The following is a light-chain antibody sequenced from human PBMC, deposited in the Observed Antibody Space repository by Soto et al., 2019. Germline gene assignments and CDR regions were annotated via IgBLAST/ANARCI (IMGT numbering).Light chain of an antibody. J-gene: IGKJ4*01. CDR3: QQRSNWLT. Sequence: EIVLTQSPATLSLSPGERATLSCRASQSVKIYLAWYQQKPGQAPRLLIYDASNRATGIPARFSGSGSGRDFTLTISSLEPEDFAVYYCQQRSNWLTFGGGTKVEIK. V-gene: IGKV3-11*02. CDR1: QSVKIY. CDR2: DAS.